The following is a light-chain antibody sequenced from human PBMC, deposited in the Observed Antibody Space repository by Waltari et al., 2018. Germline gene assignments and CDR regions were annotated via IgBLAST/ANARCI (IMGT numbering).Light chain of an antibody. V-gene: IGLV1-40*01. CDR3: QSYDSSLSGVV. CDR1: SSNLGPYSD. Sequence: QSVLTQPPSLSGAPGQRVAISCTGSSSNLGPYSDVHWYLHLPGPAPKPLICGDTNRPSGCPDRFAGSKSGTSASLASTVLRAEDEADYYCQSYDSSLSGVVFGGGTKLTVL. CDR2: GDT. J-gene: IGLJ2*01.